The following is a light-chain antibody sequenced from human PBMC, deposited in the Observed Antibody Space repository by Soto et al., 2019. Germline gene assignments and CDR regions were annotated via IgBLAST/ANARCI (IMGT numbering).Light chain of an antibody. CDR1: SSDVGGYNY. CDR2: EVS. V-gene: IGLV2-14*01. CDR3: SSYTSSSNLV. J-gene: IGLJ2*01. Sequence: QSALTQPASGSGSPGQSITISCTGTSSDVGGYNYVSWYQQHPGKAPKLMIYEVSNRPSGVSNRFAGSKSGNTASLTIAGLQAEDEAEYYCSSYTSSSNLVFGGGTKLTVL.